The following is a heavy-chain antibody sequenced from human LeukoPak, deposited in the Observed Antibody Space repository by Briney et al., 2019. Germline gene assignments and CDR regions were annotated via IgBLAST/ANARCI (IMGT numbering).Heavy chain of an antibody. Sequence: PGGSLRLSCVASGFTFSTYWMHWVRQAPGKGLVWVSRINSDGSIINYADSVKGRFTISRDNAKNTLYLQMNSLRAEDTAVYYCSRTLFGVVNYWGQGTLVIVSS. CDR3: SRTLFGVVNY. J-gene: IGHJ4*02. V-gene: IGHV3-74*01. D-gene: IGHD3-3*01. CDR1: GFTFSTYW. CDR2: INSDGSII.